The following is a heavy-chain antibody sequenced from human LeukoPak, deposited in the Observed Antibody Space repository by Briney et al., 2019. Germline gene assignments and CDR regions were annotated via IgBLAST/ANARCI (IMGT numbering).Heavy chain of an antibody. D-gene: IGHD3-10*01. CDR1: GYTFTDYY. CDR3: ASGDPSGAYFDY. CDR2: INPNNGGT. V-gene: IGHV1-2*02. J-gene: IGHJ4*02. Sequence: ASVKVSCKASGYTFTDYYMHWVRQAPGQGLEWMGWINPNNGGTNYAQKFQGRITMTRDTSISTAYMELTSLRSDDTAVYYCASGDPSGAYFDYWGQGTLVTVSS.